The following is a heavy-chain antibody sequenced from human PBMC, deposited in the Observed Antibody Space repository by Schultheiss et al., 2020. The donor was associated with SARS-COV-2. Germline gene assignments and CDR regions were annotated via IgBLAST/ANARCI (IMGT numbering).Heavy chain of an antibody. CDR1: GGSVSSGSYY. CDR2: MYYSGST. J-gene: IGHJ4*02. D-gene: IGHD2-15*01. V-gene: IGHV4-61*01. Sequence: SETLSLTCTVSGGSVSSGSYYWSWIRQPPGKGLEWIGYMYYSGSTNYNPSLKSRVTISLDTSMNQFSLKLSSVTAADTAVYYCARDCSGGSCYYFDYWGQGTLVTVSS. CDR3: ARDCSGGSCYYFDY.